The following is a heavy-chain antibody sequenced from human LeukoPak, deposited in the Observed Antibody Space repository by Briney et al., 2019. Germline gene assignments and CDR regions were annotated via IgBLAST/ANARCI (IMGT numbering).Heavy chain of an antibody. D-gene: IGHD2-8*01. CDR2: VSSSGTT. CDR1: GGSISRDGHY. J-gene: IGHJ3*02. V-gene: IGHV4-31*03. CDR3: ARKMVRVAFDI. Sequence: SQTLSLTCTVSGGSISRDGHYWSWIRQYPGKGLESIGSVSSSGTTTYNPSLKSRVTISLDTSQNQFSLNLRSLTAADTAVYYCARKMVRVAFDIWGQGQWSPSLQ.